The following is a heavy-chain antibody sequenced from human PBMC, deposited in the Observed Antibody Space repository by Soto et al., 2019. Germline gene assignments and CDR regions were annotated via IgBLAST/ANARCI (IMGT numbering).Heavy chain of an antibody. CDR1: GFTFSTYW. CDR2: IKQDGSEK. V-gene: IGHV3-7*04. Sequence: EVQLVESGGGLVQPGGSLRLSCAASGFTFSTYWMSWVRQAPGKGLEWVANIKQDGSEKYYVDSVKGRFTISRDNAKNSLSLQMNRLRVEDTAVYYCAREGFRGVTSYYGMDVWGQGTTVTVSS. CDR3: AREGFRGVTSYYGMDV. J-gene: IGHJ6*02. D-gene: IGHD3-10*01.